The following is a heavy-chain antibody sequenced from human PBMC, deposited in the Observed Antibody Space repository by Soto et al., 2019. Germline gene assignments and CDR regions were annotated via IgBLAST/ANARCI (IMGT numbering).Heavy chain of an antibody. J-gene: IGHJ3*02. V-gene: IGHV3-23*01. CDR2: ISGSGGST. D-gene: IGHD2-21*01. CDR1: GFTFSSYA. Sequence: GGSLRLSCAASGFTFSSYAMSWVCQAPGKGLEWVSAISGSGGSTYYADSVKGRFTISRDNSKNTLYLQMNSLRAEDTAVYYCAKDTNHIVVALGAFDIWGQGTMVTVSS. CDR3: AKDTNHIVVALGAFDI.